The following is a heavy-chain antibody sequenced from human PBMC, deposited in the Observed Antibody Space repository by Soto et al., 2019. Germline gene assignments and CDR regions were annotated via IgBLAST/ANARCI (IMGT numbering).Heavy chain of an antibody. D-gene: IGHD6-19*01. CDR3: ARVRIAVAGDIGCGYYSYGMDV. Sequence: QVQLVQSGAEVKKPGSSVKVSCKASGGTFSSYAISWVRQAPGQGLEWMGGIIPIFGTANYAQKLQGRVTITADESTTTAYLELSSLSPEDTAVYYCARVRIAVAGDIGCGYYSYGMDVWGQGPTVTVSS. CDR2: IIPIFGTA. J-gene: IGHJ6*02. CDR1: GGTFSSYA. V-gene: IGHV1-69*01.